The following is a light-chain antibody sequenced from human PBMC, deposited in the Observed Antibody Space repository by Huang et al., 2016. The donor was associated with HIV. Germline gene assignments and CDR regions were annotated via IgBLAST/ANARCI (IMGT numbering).Light chain of an antibody. V-gene: IGKV1-8*01. J-gene: IGKJ1*01. Sequence: IRITESPSSLSASTGDKVSITCRASQDIKTSLSWYPQKPGKPPSLLIYATSTLQSGVPSRFSGSGSGTDFTLTITHLQSEDFATYYCQQYYRFPLTFGQGSQVEV. CDR3: QQYYRFPLT. CDR2: ATS. CDR1: QDIKTS.